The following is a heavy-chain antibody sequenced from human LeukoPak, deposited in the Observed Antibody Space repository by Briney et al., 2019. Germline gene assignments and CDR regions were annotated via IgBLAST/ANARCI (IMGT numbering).Heavy chain of an antibody. CDR3: TTPYPVVPAEDY. D-gene: IGHD2-2*01. Sequence: GGSLRLSCAASGFTFSNAWMSWVRQAPGKGLEWVGRIKSKTDGGTTDYAAPVKGRFTISRDDPKNTLYLQMNSLKTEDTAVYYCTTPYPVVPAEDYWGQGTLVTVSS. CDR2: IKSKTDGGTT. J-gene: IGHJ4*02. V-gene: IGHV3-15*01. CDR1: GFTFSNAW.